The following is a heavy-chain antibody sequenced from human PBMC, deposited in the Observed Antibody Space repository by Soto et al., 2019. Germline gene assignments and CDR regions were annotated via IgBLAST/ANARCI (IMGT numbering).Heavy chain of an antibody. V-gene: IGHV1-69*12. Sequence: QVQLVQSGAEVKKPGSSVKVSCQASGVTFSSYAISWVRQAPGQGLEWMGGIIPIFGTANYAQKFQGRVTITADESKRTAYMELSSLRSEDTAVYYCARRKDYGDYIEYWGQGTLVTVSS. D-gene: IGHD4-17*01. CDR3: ARRKDYGDYIEY. CDR1: GVTFSSYA. CDR2: IIPIFGTA. J-gene: IGHJ4*02.